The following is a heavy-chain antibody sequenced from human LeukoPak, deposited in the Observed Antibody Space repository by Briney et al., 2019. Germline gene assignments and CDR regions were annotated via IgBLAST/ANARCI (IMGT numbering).Heavy chain of an antibody. J-gene: IGHJ2*01. Sequence: ASVKVSCKASGYTFTGYYMHWVRQAPGQGLEWMGWINPNSGGTNYAQKFQGRVTMTEDTSTDTAYMELSSLRSEDTAVYYCATDHATTGLSSYWYFDLWGRGTLVTVSS. CDR3: ATDHATTGLSSYWYFDL. CDR2: INPNSGGT. V-gene: IGHV1-2*02. CDR1: GYTFTGYY. D-gene: IGHD1-1*01.